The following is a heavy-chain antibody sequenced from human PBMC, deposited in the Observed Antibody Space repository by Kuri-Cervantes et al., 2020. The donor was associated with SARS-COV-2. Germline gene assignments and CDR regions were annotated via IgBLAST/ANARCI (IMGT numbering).Heavy chain of an antibody. CDR1: GYTFTGYY. CDR2: INPSGGST. CDR3: ARDPTNPGSDYYYYGMDV. Sequence: ASVKVSCKASGYTFTGYYMHWVRQAPGQGLEWMGIINPSGGSTSYAQKLQGRVTMTRDTSTSTVYMELSSLRSEDTAVYYCARDPTNPGSDYYYYGMDVWGQGTTVTVSS. V-gene: IGHV1-46*01. J-gene: IGHJ6*02. D-gene: IGHD5-12*01.